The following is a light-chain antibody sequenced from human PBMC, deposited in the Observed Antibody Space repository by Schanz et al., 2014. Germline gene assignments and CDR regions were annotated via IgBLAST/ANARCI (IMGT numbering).Light chain of an antibody. J-gene: IGLJ2*01. Sequence: QSALTQPASVSGSPGQSITISCTGTSSDVGSYNLVSWYQHHPGKAPKLMIYEGSKRPSGVSDRFSASKSGNTASLTVSGLQPEDEADYYCYSSARGISLFGGGTKLTVL. CDR2: EGS. CDR3: YSSARGISL. CDR1: SSDVGSYNL. V-gene: IGLV2-23*01.